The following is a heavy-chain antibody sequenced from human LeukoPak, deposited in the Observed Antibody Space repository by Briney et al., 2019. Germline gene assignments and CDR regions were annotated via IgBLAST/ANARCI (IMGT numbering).Heavy chain of an antibody. CDR1: GVTVSSNY. CDR3: ARDLGGSSGCPDY. V-gene: IGHV3-30*03. J-gene: IGHJ4*02. Sequence: GGSLRLSCAASGVTVSSNYMSWVRQAPGKGLEWVAVISYDGSNKYYADSVKGRFTIYRDNSKNTLYLQMNSLRAEDTAVYYCARDLGGSSGCPDYWGQGTLVTVSS. D-gene: IGHD6-19*01. CDR2: ISYDGSNK.